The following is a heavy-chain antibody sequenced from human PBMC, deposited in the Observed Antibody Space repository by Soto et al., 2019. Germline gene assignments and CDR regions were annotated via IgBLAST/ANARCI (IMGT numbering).Heavy chain of an antibody. J-gene: IGHJ6*02. V-gene: IGHV3-7*03. Sequence: GGSLRLSCAASGFTFSSYWMSWVRQAPGKGLEWVANIKQDGSEKYYVDSVKGRFTISRDNAKNSLYLQMNSLRAEDTAVYYCARDRGQLAPPYYYYYGMDVWGQGTSVTVSS. CDR3: ARDRGQLAPPYYYYYGMDV. CDR2: IKQDGSEK. CDR1: GFTFSSYW. D-gene: IGHD6-6*01.